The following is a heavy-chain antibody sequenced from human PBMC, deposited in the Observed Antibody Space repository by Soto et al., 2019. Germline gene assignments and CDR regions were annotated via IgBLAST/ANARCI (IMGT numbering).Heavy chain of an antibody. CDR1: GFTFSSYW. V-gene: IGHV3-7*04. J-gene: IGHJ6*02. CDR3: ARFYYDSSGYLPSPYYYYYGMDV. Sequence: GGSLRLSCAASGFTFSSYWMSWVRQAPGKGLEWVANIKQDGSEKYYVDSVKGRFTISRDNAKNSLYLQMNSLRAVDTAVYYCARFYYDSSGYLPSPYYYYYGMDVWGQGTTVTVSS. CDR2: IKQDGSEK. D-gene: IGHD3-22*01.